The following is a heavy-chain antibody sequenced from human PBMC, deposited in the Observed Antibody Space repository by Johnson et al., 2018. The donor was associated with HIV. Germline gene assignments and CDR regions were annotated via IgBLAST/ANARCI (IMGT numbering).Heavy chain of an antibody. Sequence: VQLVESGGGLVQPGGSLRLSCAASGFTFSSNYMSWVRQAPGKGLEWVSVIYSGGSTYYADSVKGRFTISRDNSKNTLYLQMNSLRAEDTAVYYCASGLAAARGAFDIWGQGTMVTVSS. V-gene: IGHV3-66*01. CDR3: ASGLAAARGAFDI. CDR2: IYSGGST. D-gene: IGHD6-13*01. J-gene: IGHJ3*02. CDR1: GFTFSSNY.